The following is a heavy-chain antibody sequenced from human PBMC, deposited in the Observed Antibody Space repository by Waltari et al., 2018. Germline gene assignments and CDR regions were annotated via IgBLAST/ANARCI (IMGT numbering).Heavy chain of an antibody. CDR3: AACPSGLNPSFDY. D-gene: IGHD3-3*01. CDR2: IYYSGST. V-gene: IGHV4-39*01. CDR1: GASISSSRYY. Sequence: QLQLQESGPGLVKPSETLSHTCTVPGASISSSRYYWGWIRQPPGKVLEWIGNIYYSGSTYYNPSLKSRVTISVDTSKNQFSLKLNSVTAADTAFYYCAACPSGLNPSFDYWSQGSLVTVSS. J-gene: IGHJ4*02.